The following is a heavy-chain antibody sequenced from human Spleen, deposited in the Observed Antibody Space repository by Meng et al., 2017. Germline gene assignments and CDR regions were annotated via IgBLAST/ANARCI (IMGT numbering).Heavy chain of an antibody. J-gene: IGHJ4*02. D-gene: IGHD4-11*01. V-gene: IGHV4-34*01. Sequence: QVQPHHWGLGLLKPSEPLSLPCVVSGGSFSDYYWSWIRQPPGKGLEWIGEINHSGSPNYNPSLESRATISVDTSQNNLSLKLSSVTAADSAVYYCARGPTTMAHDFDYWGQGTLVTVPS. CDR2: INHSGSP. CDR1: GGSFSDYY. CDR3: ARGPTTMAHDFDY.